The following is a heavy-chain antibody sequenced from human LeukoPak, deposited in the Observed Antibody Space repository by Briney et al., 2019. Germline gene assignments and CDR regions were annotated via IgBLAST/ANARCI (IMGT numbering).Heavy chain of an antibody. Sequence: GGSLRLSCATSGFIFSRYWMSWVRQAPGKGLEWVANINQDESERNYVDSVKGRFTISRDNSKNTLYLQMNSLRAEDTAVYYCAREGSMVRGVTDYWGQGTLVTVSS. D-gene: IGHD3-10*01. CDR1: GFIFSRYW. CDR2: INQDESER. CDR3: AREGSMVRGVTDY. V-gene: IGHV3-7*01. J-gene: IGHJ4*02.